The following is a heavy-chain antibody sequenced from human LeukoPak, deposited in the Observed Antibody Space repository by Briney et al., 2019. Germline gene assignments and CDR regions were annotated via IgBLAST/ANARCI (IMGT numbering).Heavy chain of an antibody. Sequence: SETLSLTCTVSGGSISNSYWSWIRQPAGEGLEYVGRIYSTGSTDYNPSLKSRVTMSVDTSKNQFSLKLSSVTAADTAVYFCARHGGSWTFDYWGQGTLVTVSS. D-gene: IGHD6-13*01. CDR3: ARHGGSWTFDY. CDR2: IYSTGST. CDR1: GGSISNSY. J-gene: IGHJ4*02. V-gene: IGHV4-4*07.